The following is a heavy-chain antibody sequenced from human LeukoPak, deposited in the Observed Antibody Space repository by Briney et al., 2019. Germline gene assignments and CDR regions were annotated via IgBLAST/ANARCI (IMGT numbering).Heavy chain of an antibody. CDR2: IIPIFGTA. J-gene: IGHJ6*03. Sequence: SVKVSCKASGYTFTGYYMHWVRQAPGQGLEWMGGIIPIFGTANYAQKFQGRVTITADESTSTAYMELSSLRSEDTAVYYCASGSGSYYKYYYYYYYMDVWGKGTTVTISS. CDR1: GYTFTGYY. CDR3: ASGSGSYYKYYYYYYYMDV. D-gene: IGHD3-10*01. V-gene: IGHV1-69*13.